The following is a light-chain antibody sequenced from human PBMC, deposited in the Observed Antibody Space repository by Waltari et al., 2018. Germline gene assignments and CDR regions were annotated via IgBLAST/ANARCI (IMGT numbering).Light chain of an antibody. CDR3: SSYAGSSKGV. CDR2: AVS. Sequence: QSALTQPASVSGSPGQSITISCTGTSSDVGNYKRVSWYQQHPGKAPKLMIYAVSKRPSGVSYRFSGSKSDDMASLTFSGLQPEDDAEYFCSSYAGSSKGVFGGGTNVTVL. J-gene: IGLJ2*01. V-gene: IGLV2-23*02. CDR1: SSDVGNYKR.